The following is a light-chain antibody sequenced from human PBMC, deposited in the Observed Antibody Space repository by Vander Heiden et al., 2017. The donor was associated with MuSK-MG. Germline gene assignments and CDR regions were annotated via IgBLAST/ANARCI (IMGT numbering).Light chain of an antibody. Sequence: DIQMTQSPSSLSASVGDRVTITCRASQSISSYLDWYQQKPGKAPKLLIYAASSLQSGVPSRFSGSGSGTDFTLTISMLHPEDFATYYCQQGDTTGYTFGQGTKLXIK. CDR3: QQGDTTGYT. CDR2: AAS. V-gene: IGKV1-39*01. CDR1: QSISSY. J-gene: IGKJ2*01.